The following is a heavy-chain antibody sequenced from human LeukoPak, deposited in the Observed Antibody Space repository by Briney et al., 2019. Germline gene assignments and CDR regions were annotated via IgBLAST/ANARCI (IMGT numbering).Heavy chain of an antibody. V-gene: IGHV1-69*13. D-gene: IGHD3-9*01. CDR2: IIPIFGTA. Sequence: SVKVSCKASGGTFSSYAISWVRRAPGQGLEWMGGIIPIFGTANYAQKFQGRVTITADESTSTAYMELSSLRSEDTAVYYCARGGESYDILTGHTPWGQGTLVTVSS. CDR1: GGTFSSYA. CDR3: ARGGESYDILTGHTP. J-gene: IGHJ5*02.